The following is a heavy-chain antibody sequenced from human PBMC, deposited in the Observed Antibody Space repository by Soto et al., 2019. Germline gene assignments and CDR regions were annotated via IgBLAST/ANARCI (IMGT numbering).Heavy chain of an antibody. CDR3: ARAAYYYDSSGYYLNWFDP. V-gene: IGHV1-69*12. Sequence: QVQLVQSGAEVKKPGSSVKVSCKASGGTFSSYAISWVRQAPGQGLEWMGGIIPIFGTANYAQKFQGRVTITADESTSTVYMELSSMRSEDTAVYYCARAAYYYDSSGYYLNWFDPWGQGTLVTVSS. D-gene: IGHD3-22*01. J-gene: IGHJ5*02. CDR2: IIPIFGTA. CDR1: GGTFSSYA.